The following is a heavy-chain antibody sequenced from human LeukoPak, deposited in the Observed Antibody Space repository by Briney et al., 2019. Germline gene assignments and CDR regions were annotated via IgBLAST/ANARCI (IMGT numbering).Heavy chain of an antibody. CDR2: ISSSGSTI. J-gene: IGHJ6*02. CDR3: ARRASMVRGVIFHYGMDV. Sequence: GGSLRLSCAASGFTFSDYYMSWIRQAPGKGLEWVSYISSSGSTIYYADSVKGRFTISRDNAKNSLYLQMNSLRAEDTAVYYCARRASMVRGVIFHYGMDVWGQGTTVTVSS. V-gene: IGHV3-11*01. CDR1: GFTFSDYY. D-gene: IGHD3-10*01.